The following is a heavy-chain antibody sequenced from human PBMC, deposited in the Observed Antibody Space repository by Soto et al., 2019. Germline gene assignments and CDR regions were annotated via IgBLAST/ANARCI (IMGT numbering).Heavy chain of an antibody. V-gene: IGHV4-59*11. Sequence: QVQLQESGPGLVKPSETLSLTCSVSGGSISNHYWSWIRQPPGKGLEWIGYIYYNGNTYYNPSLKSRVTMSVDTSRNQISLKLTTMTAADTAVYYCTRANWYSEYWGQGTLVTVSS. CDR3: TRANWYSEY. CDR1: GGSISNHY. D-gene: IGHD7-27*01. CDR2: IYYNGNT. J-gene: IGHJ4*02.